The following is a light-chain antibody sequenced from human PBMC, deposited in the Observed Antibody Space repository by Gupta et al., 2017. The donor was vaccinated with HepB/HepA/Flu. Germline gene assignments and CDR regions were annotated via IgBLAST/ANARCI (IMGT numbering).Light chain of an antibody. J-gene: IGLJ1*01. CDR3: AAWDDSLNGYV. CDR2: TSN. Sequence: SVLTQPPSASGTPGQRVTIPCSGSSSNIGSNTVTWYQQLPGTAPKLLIYTSNRRPSGVPDRFSGSKSGTSASLAISGLQSDDEADYYCAAWDDSLNGYVFGTGTKVSVL. CDR1: SSNIGSNT. V-gene: IGLV1-44*01.